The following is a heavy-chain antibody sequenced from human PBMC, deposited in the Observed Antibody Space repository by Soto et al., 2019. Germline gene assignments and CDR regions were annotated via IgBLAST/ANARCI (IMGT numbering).Heavy chain of an antibody. Sequence: PGGSLRLSCAASGFTFSSYGMHWVRQAPGKGLEWVAVISYDGSNKYYADSVKGRFTISRDNSKNTLYLQMNSLRAEDTAVYYCAKALRFLEWLPPSPWGQGTLVTGS. V-gene: IGHV3-30*18. CDR1: GFTFSSYG. CDR3: AKALRFLEWLPPSP. CDR2: ISYDGSNK. D-gene: IGHD3-3*01. J-gene: IGHJ5*02.